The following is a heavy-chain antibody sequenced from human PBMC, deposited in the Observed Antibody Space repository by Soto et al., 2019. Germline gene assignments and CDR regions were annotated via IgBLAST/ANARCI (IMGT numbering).Heavy chain of an antibody. CDR3: AREFGHGYRGYDLLGPLSGGFDP. J-gene: IGHJ5*02. CDR1: GYTFTSYG. Sequence: ASVKVSCKASGYTFTSYGISWVRQAPGQGLEWMGWISAYNGNTNYAQKLQGRVTMTTDTSTSTAYMELRSLRSDDTAVYYCAREFGHGYRGYDLLGPLSGGFDPWGQGTLVTVSS. CDR2: ISAYNGNT. V-gene: IGHV1-18*01. D-gene: IGHD5-12*01.